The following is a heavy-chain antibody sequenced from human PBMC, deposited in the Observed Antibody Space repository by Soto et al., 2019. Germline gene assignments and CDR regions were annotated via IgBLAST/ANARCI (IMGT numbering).Heavy chain of an antibody. J-gene: IGHJ4*02. Sequence: SETLSLTCAVYGGSFSGYYWSWIRQPPGKGLEWIGEINHSGSTNYNPSLKSRVTISVDTSKNQFSLKLSSVTAADTAVYYCACGGYSSSWYWFDYWGQGTLVTVSS. CDR3: ACGGYSSSWYWFDY. CDR1: GGSFSGYY. V-gene: IGHV4-34*01. CDR2: INHSGST. D-gene: IGHD6-13*01.